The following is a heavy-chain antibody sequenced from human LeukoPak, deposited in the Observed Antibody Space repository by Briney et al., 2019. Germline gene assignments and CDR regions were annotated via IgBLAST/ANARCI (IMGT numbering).Heavy chain of an antibody. J-gene: IGHJ3*02. Sequence: GGSLRLSCAASGFTFSSSWMSWVRQAPGKGLEWVANIKQDGGEKSYVDSVKGRFTISRDNAKNSLYLQMNSLRAEDTAVYYCAKDALMAFDIWGQGTMVTVSS. CDR2: IKQDGGEK. V-gene: IGHV3-7*01. CDR1: GFTFSSSW. CDR3: AKDALMAFDI.